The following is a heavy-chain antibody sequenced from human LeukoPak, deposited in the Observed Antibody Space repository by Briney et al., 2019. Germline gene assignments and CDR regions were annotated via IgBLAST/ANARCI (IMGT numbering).Heavy chain of an antibody. J-gene: IGHJ6*03. D-gene: IGHD2-2*01. CDR1: GFTFSSYS. V-gene: IGHV3-21*01. CDR3: AREYCSSTSCYMDV. Sequence: GGSLRLSCAASGFTFSSYSMNRVRQAPGKGLEWVSSISSSSSYIYYADSVKGRFTISRDNAKNSLYLQMNSLRAEDTAVYYCAREYCSSTSCYMDVWGKGTTVTVSS. CDR2: ISSSSSYI.